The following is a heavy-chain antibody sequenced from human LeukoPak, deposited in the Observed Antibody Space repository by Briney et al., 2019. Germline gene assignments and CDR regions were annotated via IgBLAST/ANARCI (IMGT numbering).Heavy chain of an antibody. V-gene: IGHV1-69*04. CDR3: ARAPSYYDSSGYYEGDAFDI. CDR1: GGTFSSYA. CDR2: IIPIFGIA. D-gene: IGHD3-22*01. J-gene: IGHJ3*02. Sequence: SVKVSCKASGGTFSSYAISWVRQAPGQGLEWMGRIIPIFGIANYAQKFRGRVTITADKSTSTAYMELSSLRSEDTAVYYCARAPSYYDSSGYYEGDAFDIWGQGTMVTVSS.